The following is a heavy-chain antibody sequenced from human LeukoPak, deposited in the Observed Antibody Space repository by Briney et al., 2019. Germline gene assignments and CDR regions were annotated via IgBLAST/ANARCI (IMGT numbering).Heavy chain of an antibody. J-gene: IGHJ6*03. Sequence: SQTLSLTCTVSGGSISSGSYYWSWIRQPPGKGLEWIGEINHSGSTNYNPSLKSRVTISVDTSKNQFSLKLSSVTAADTAVYYCASGYGPYYYYMDVWGKGTTVTVSS. CDR3: ASGYGPYYYYMDV. CDR1: GGSISSGSYY. V-gene: IGHV4-39*07. D-gene: IGHD1-1*01. CDR2: INHSGST.